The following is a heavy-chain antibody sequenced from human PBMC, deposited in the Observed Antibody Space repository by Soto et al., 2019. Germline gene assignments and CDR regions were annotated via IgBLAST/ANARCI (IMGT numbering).Heavy chain of an antibody. D-gene: IGHD3-22*01. J-gene: IGHJ5*02. CDR1: GYSFTSYW. CDR2: IYPGDSDT. V-gene: IGHV5-51*01. CDR3: ARTYYYDSSGYYYGWFDP. Sequence: PGESLKISCKGSGYSFTSYWIGWVRQMPGKGLEWMGIIYPGDSDTRYSPSFQGQVTISADKSISTAYLQWSSLKASDTAMYYCARTYYYDSSGYYYGWFDPWGQGTLVTV.